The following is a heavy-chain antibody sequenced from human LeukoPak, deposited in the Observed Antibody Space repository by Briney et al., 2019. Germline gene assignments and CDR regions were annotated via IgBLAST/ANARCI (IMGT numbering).Heavy chain of an antibody. CDR2: IYSGGST. CDR1: GFTVSSNY. V-gene: IGHV3-53*01. CDR3: ARDVTGGYHNEGY. Sequence: GGSLRLSCAASGFTVSSNYMSWVRQAPGKGLEWVSVIYSGGSTYYADSVKGRFTISRDNSKNTLYLQMNSLRAEDTAVYYCARDVTGGYHNEGYWGQGTLVTVSS. J-gene: IGHJ4*02. D-gene: IGHD7-27*01.